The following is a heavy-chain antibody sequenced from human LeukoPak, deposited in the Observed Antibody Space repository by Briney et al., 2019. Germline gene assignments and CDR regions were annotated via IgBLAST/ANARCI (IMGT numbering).Heavy chain of an antibody. D-gene: IGHD5-18*01. CDR2: ISAYNGNT. V-gene: IGHV1-18*01. CDR1: GYTFTSYG. Sequence: ASVKVSCKASGYTFTSYGISWVRRAPGQGLEWMGWISAYNGNTNYAQKLQGRVTMTTDTSTSTAYMELRSLRSDDTAVYYCAGVAEGIQLWLFDDYWGQGTLVTVSS. J-gene: IGHJ4*02. CDR3: AGVAEGIQLWLFDDY.